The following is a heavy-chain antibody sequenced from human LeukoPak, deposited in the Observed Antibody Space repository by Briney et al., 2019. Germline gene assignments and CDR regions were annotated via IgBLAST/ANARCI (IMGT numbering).Heavy chain of an antibody. D-gene: IGHD4-17*01. J-gene: IGHJ4*02. CDR3: AKIHDYGPFTDY. CDR2: ISRSGGAT. Sequence: GGSLRLSCAASGITLSNYAMSWVRQAPGKGLEWVSTISRSGGATYYADSVKGRFTISTDNSKNTLFLQMDSLRAEDTALYYCAKIHDYGPFTDYWGQGTLVTVSS. V-gene: IGHV3-23*01. CDR1: GITLSNYA.